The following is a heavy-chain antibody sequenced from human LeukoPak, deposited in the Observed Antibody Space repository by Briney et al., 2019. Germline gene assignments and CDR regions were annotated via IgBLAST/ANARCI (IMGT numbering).Heavy chain of an antibody. J-gene: IGHJ6*03. D-gene: IGHD1-1*01. Sequence: GGSLRLSCAASGFTFSSYAMSWVRQAPGKGLEWVSAISGSGGSTYYADSVKGRFTISRDNSKNPLYLQMNSLRAEDTAVYYCAKSTLYYYYYYMDVWGKGTTVTVSS. CDR3: AKSTLYYYYYYMDV. CDR1: GFTFSSYA. V-gene: IGHV3-23*01. CDR2: ISGSGGST.